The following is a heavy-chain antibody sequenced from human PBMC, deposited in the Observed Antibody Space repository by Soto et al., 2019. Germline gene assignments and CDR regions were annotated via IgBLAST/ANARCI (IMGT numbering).Heavy chain of an antibody. J-gene: IGHJ4*02. CDR2: ISGSGGDT. CDR3: AKLTRDSTSSWLIDY. V-gene: IGHV3-23*01. Sequence: EVQLLDSGGGLVQPGGSLRLSCAASGFTFSDYAMSWVRQAPGKGLKWVSTISGSGGDTYYADSVQGRFTISRDNSKNTLYLQMNSLRAEDTAFYFCAKLTRDSTSSWLIDYWGQGTLVTVSS. D-gene: IGHD6-6*01. CDR1: GFTFSDYA.